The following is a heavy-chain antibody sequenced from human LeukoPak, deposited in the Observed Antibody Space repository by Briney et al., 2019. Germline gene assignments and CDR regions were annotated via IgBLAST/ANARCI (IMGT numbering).Heavy chain of an antibody. J-gene: IGHJ4*02. CDR1: GFTFSSYA. CDR3: AKDRRGWGIFDY. Sequence: GGSLRLSCAASGFTFSSYAMSWVRQAPGKGLEWVSAISGSGGSTYYADSVKGRFTITRDNSKSTLYLQMNSLRAEDTAVYYCAKDRRGWGIFDYWGQGTLVTVSS. CDR2: ISGSGGST. D-gene: IGHD3-16*01. V-gene: IGHV3-23*01.